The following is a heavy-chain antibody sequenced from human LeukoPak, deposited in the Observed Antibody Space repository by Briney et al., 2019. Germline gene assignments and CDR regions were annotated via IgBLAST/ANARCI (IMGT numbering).Heavy chain of an antibody. D-gene: IGHD3-3*01. Sequence: GSLRLSCAASGFTFSDYYMSWIRQAPGKGLEWVSYISSSGSTIYYADSVEGRFTISRDNAKDSLYLQMNSLRAEDTAVYYCASRYDFWSGFALRFDPWGQGTLVTVSS. CDR1: GFTFSDYY. CDR3: ASRYDFWSGFALRFDP. V-gene: IGHV3-11*01. J-gene: IGHJ5*02. CDR2: ISSSGSTI.